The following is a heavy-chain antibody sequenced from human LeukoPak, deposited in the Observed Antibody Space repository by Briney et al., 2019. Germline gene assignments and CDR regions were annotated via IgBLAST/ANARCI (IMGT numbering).Heavy chain of an antibody. CDR2: ISYSGST. V-gene: IGHV4-59*08. J-gene: IGHJ5*02. CDR1: GGSLSPYY. Sequence: MTSETLSLTCTVSGGSLSPYYWSWIRQSPGKGLEWIGYISYSGSTNSHPSLKSRVTISIDTSKNQVSLKVTSVTAADTAIYYCARAVDNGPYQYRGFDPWGQGTLVTVSS. D-gene: IGHD2-8*01. CDR3: ARAVDNGPYQYRGFDP.